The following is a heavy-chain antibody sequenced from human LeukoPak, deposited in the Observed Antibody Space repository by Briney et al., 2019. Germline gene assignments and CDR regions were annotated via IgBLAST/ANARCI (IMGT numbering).Heavy chain of an antibody. Sequence: PGGSLRLSCAASGFTFTAYGMHWVRQAPGKGLEWLAVISFDGSGQYYADSVKGRFTISRDDSKNMLYLQMSSLRVEDTAVYYCARDLNLGTTDSYWGQGTLVTISS. CDR1: GFTFTAYG. V-gene: IGHV3-30*03. CDR3: ARDLNLGTTDSY. D-gene: IGHD4-4*01. CDR2: ISFDGSGQ. J-gene: IGHJ4*02.